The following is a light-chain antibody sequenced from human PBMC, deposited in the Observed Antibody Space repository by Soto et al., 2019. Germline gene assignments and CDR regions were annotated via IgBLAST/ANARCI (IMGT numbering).Light chain of an antibody. Sequence: ESVLTQSPGTLSLSPGERATLSCRASQSVSSNYLAWYQQKPGQAPRLLIYGASTRASGIPDRFSGGGSGTDFTLTISRLEPEDFAVYYCQQFSSYPLTFGGGTKVEIK. CDR1: QSVSSNY. J-gene: IGKJ4*01. CDR2: GAS. V-gene: IGKV3-20*01. CDR3: QQFSSYPLT.